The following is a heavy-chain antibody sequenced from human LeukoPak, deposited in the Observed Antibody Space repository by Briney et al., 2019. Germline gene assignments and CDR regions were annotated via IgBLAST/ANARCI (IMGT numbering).Heavy chain of an antibody. CDR1: GFTFSSYW. V-gene: IGHV3-7*01. Sequence: PPGGSLRLSCAASGFTFSSYWMSWVRQAPGKGLEWVANIKQDGSEKYYVDSVKGRFTISRDNAKNSLYLQMNSLRAEDTAIFYCARADRPQVWYAHFDYWGQGTLVTVSS. D-gene: IGHD2-15*01. CDR3: ARADRPQVWYAHFDY. CDR2: IKQDGSEK. J-gene: IGHJ4*02.